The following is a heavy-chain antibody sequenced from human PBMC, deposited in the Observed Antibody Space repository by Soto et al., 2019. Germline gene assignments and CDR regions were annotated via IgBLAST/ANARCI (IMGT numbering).Heavy chain of an antibody. CDR1: GYSISSGYY. CDR2: IYHSGTP. Sequence: SETLSLTCAVSGYSISSGYYWGWIRQPPGKGLEWIGSIYHSGTPDYNPSLKSRVTISVDRSKNHISLELSSVTAADTAVYYCSRGVLAWGPGTLVTVSS. V-gene: IGHV4-38-2*01. D-gene: IGHD2-8*01. CDR3: SRGVLA. J-gene: IGHJ5*02.